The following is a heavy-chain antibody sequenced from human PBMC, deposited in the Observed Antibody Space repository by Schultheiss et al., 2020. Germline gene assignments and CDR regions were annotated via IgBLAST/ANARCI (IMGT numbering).Heavy chain of an antibody. J-gene: IGHJ3*02. V-gene: IGHV3-9*01. CDR1: GFTFDDYA. Sequence: SLRLSCAASGFTFDDYAMHWVRQAPGKGLEWVSGISWNSGSIGYADSVKGRFTISRDNAKNSLYLQMNSLRAEDTALYYCAKEQYSSSWYFSAFDIWGQGTMVTVSS. CDR2: ISWNSGSI. CDR3: AKEQYSSSWYFSAFDI. D-gene: IGHD6-13*01.